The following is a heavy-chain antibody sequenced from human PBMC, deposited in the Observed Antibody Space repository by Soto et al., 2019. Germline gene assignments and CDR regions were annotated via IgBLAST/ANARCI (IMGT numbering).Heavy chain of an antibody. CDR3: AQERGGVIWLGEFHGYNWFDP. D-gene: IGHD3-10*01. CDR2: TYYRSKWYN. CDR1: GDSVSSNSAA. Sequence: PSQTLSLTCAISGDSVSSNSAAWNWIRQSPSRGLEWLGRTYYRSKWYNDYAVSVKSRITINPDTSKNQFSLQLNSVTPEDTAVYYCAQERGGVIWLGEFHGYNWFDPWGQGTLVTVSA. J-gene: IGHJ5*02. V-gene: IGHV6-1*01.